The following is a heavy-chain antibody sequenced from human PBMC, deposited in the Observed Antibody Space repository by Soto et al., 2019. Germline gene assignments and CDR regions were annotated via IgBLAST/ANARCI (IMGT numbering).Heavy chain of an antibody. J-gene: IGHJ4*02. CDR1: GFTFGSHA. CDR3: AKEPYSDFSSAYSYFDW. Sequence: EVQLLESGGGLVQPGGSLRLSCAASGFTFGSHAMIWVRQAPGKGLEWVSAISGSGGSAYYADSVKGRFTISRDNSINTLYRQMNSLTAEDTALYYCAKEPYSDFSSAYSYFDWWGQGTLVTVSS. V-gene: IGHV3-23*01. CDR2: ISGSGGSA. D-gene: IGHD3-3*01.